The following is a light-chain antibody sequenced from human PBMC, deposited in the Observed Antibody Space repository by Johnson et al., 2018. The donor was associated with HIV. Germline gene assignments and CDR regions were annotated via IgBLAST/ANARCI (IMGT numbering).Light chain of an antibody. V-gene: IGLV1-51*01. CDR1: SSNIGNNY. J-gene: IGLJ1*01. Sequence: QSVLTQPPSVSAAPGQKVTISCSGSSSNIGNNYVSWYQQVPGAAPKLLIYDNNRRPSGIPDRFSGSKSGTSAALGITGLQTGDEADYYCGSWDSSLSAGLYVSGTGTKVTVL. CDR3: GSWDSSLSAGLYV. CDR2: DNN.